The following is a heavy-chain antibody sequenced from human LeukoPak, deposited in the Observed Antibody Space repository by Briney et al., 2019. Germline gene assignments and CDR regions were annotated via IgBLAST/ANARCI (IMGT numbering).Heavy chain of an antibody. CDR3: ARDGLVGASD. Sequence: SETLSLTCAVYGGSFSGYYWSWIRQPPGKGLEWIGEINHSGSTNYNPSLKSRVTISVDKSKNQFSLKLSSVTAADTAVYYCARDGLVGASDWGQGTLVTVSS. J-gene: IGHJ4*02. CDR1: GGSFSGYY. D-gene: IGHD1-26*01. V-gene: IGHV4-34*01. CDR2: INHSGST.